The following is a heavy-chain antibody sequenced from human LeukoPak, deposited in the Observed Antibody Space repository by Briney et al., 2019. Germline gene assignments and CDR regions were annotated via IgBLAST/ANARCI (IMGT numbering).Heavy chain of an antibody. J-gene: IGHJ5*02. Sequence: PSQTLSLTCAVSGGSISSGGYSWSWIRQPPGKGLEWIGYIYHSGSTYYNPSLKSRVTISVDRSKNQFSLKLSSVTAADTAVYYCARDLGHSSDQANWFDPWGQGTLVTVSS. CDR3: ARDLGHSSDQANWFDP. V-gene: IGHV4-30-2*01. D-gene: IGHD6-25*01. CDR1: GGSISSGGYS. CDR2: IYHSGST.